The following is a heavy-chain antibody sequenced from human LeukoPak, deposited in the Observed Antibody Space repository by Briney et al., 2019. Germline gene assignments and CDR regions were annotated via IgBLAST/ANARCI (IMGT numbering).Heavy chain of an antibody. CDR1: GFTFSSYE. CDR3: ARLQVDNCDY. D-gene: IGHD5-12*01. V-gene: IGHV3-48*03. CDR2: ISSSGSTI. J-gene: IGHJ4*02. Sequence: GGPLRLSCAASGFTFSSYEMNWVRQAPGKGLGWVSYISSSGSTISYADSVKGRFTISRDNAKNSLYLQMNSLRAEDTAVYYCARLQVDNCDYWGQGTLVTVSS.